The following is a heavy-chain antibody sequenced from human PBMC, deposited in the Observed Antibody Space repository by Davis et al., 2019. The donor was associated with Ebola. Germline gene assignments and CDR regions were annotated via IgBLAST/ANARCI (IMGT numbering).Heavy chain of an antibody. J-gene: IGHJ6*02. V-gene: IGHV3-11*01. D-gene: IGHD2-2*01. CDR1: GFTFSDYY. CDR2: ISSSGSTI. CDR3: ARAGIVPAAMPYYYYGMDV. Sequence: GESLKISCAASGFTFSDYYMSWIRQAPGKGLEWVSYISSSGSTIYYADSVKGRFTISRDNAKNSLYLQMNSLRAEDTAVYYCARAGIVPAAMPYYYYGMDVWGQGTTVTVSS.